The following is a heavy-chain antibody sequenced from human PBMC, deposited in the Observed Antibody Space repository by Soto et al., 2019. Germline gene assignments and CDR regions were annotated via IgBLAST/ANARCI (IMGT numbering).Heavy chain of an antibody. CDR3: VRGLRWSDLDY. CDR2: INPSSDAT. D-gene: IGHD1-26*01. Sequence: VASVKVSCKASGYPFIDYFIHWVRQAPGQGLEWMGCINPSSDATDYSQKFRGRVTMARDTSIGTASMELSRMRSDDNAVYYCVRGLRWSDLDYWGQGTPVTVSS. CDR1: GYPFIDYF. J-gene: IGHJ4*02. V-gene: IGHV1-2*02.